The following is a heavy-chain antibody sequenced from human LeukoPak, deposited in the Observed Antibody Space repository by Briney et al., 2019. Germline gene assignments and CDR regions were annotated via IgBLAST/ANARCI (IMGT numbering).Heavy chain of an antibody. V-gene: IGHV3-49*04. CDR1: GFTFGDYA. D-gene: IGHD4-23*01. CDR3: TRFTVVTPTDY. Sequence: GGSLRLSCTVAGFTFGDYAMSWVRQAPGKGLGWVGFIRSKAYGGTTEYAASVKGRFTISRDDSKSIAYLQMNSLKTEDTAVYYCTRFTVVTPTDYWGQGTLVTVSS. J-gene: IGHJ4*02. CDR2: IRSKAYGGTT.